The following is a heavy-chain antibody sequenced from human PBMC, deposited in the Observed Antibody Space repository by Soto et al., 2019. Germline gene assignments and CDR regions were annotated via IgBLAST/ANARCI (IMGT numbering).Heavy chain of an antibody. V-gene: IGHV3-48*04. CDR2: ISSSSSTI. CDR3: ARKPKSLCGSGGSCYLNARHYYGMDV. Sequence: GGSLRLSCAASGFTFSSYSMNWVRQAPGKGLEWVSYISSSSSTIYYADSVKGRFTISRDNAKNSLYLQMNSLRAEDTAVYYCARKPKSLCGSGGSCYLNARHYYGMDVWGQGTTVTVSS. J-gene: IGHJ6*02. CDR1: GFTFSSYS. D-gene: IGHD2-15*01.